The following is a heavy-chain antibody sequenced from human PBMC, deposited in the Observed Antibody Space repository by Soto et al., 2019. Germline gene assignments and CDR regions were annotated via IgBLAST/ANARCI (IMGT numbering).Heavy chain of an antibody. J-gene: IGHJ6*02. CDR1: GFTFSSYS. CDR2: ISSSSSYI. D-gene: IGHD2-2*01. Sequence: EVQLVESGGGLVKPGGSLRLSCAASGFTFSSYSMNWVRQAPGKGLEWVSSISSSSSYIYYADSVKGRFTISRDNAKNSLYLQMNSLRAEDTAVYYCARVASYCSSTSCFYYYYGMDVWVQGTTVTVSS. V-gene: IGHV3-21*01. CDR3: ARVASYCSSTSCFYYYYGMDV.